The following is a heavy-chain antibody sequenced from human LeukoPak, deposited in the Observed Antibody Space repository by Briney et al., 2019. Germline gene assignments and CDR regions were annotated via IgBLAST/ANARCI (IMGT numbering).Heavy chain of an antibody. Sequence: GGSLRLSCAAAGFTVSSNYMSWVRQAPGKGLEWVSILYSGSSTYYADSVKGRFTISRDTSRNTLYLQMNSLRAEDTAIYYCARARTYSSGWWYYFDYWGQGTLVTVSS. CDR2: LYSGSST. CDR1: GFTVSSNY. J-gene: IGHJ4*02. D-gene: IGHD6-19*01. V-gene: IGHV3-66*01. CDR3: ARARTYSSGWWYYFDY.